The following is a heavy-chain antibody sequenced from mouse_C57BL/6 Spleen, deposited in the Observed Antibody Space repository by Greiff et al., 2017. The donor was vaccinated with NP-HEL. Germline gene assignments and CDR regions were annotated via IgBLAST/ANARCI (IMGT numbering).Heavy chain of an antibody. J-gene: IGHJ2*01. V-gene: IGHV1-7*01. CDR3: ARGDYGSSPDY. CDR1: GYTFTSYW. CDR2: INPSSGYT. D-gene: IGHD1-1*01. Sequence: VQLQQSGAELAKPGASVKLSCKASGYTFTSYWMHWVKQRPGQGLEWIGYINPSSGYTKYDQKFKDKATLTADKSSSTAYRQLSSLTYEDSAVYYCARGDYGSSPDYWGQGTTLTVSS.